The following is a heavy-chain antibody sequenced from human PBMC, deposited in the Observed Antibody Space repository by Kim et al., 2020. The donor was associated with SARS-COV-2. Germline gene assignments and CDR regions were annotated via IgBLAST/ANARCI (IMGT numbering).Heavy chain of an antibody. CDR2: ISYDGSNK. CDR3: AKIRGSGSYYNGPGFDY. CDR1: GFTFSSYG. D-gene: IGHD3-10*01. J-gene: IGHJ4*02. Sequence: GGSLRLSCAASGFTFSSYGMHWVRQAPGKGLEWVAVISYDGSNKYYADSVKGRFTISRDNSKNTLYLQMNSLRAEDTAVYYCAKIRGSGSYYNGPGFDYWGQGTLVTVSS. V-gene: IGHV3-30*18.